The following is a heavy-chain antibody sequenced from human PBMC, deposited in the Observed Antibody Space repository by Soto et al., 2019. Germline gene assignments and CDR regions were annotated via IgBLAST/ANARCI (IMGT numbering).Heavy chain of an antibody. D-gene: IGHD3-10*01. J-gene: IGHJ4*02. V-gene: IGHV5-51*01. CDR2: IYHGDSDT. CDR1: GYSFTSYW. Sequence: EVQLVQSGAEVKKPGESLKISCKGSGYSFTSYWIGWVRQMPGKGLEWMGIIYHGDSDTRYSPSFQGQVTLSADKSISTAYLQWSSLKASDTAMYDCARHEGYYGSPAAGLFDYWGQGTLVTVSS. CDR3: ARHEGYYGSPAAGLFDY.